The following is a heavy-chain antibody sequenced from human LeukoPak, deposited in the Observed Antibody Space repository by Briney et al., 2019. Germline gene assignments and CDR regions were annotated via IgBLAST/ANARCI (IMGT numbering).Heavy chain of an antibody. CDR2: ISSSSYI. V-gene: IGHV3-21*01. Sequence: GGSLRLSCAASGFTFSSYSMNWVRQAPGKGLEWVSSISSSSYIYYADSVKGRFTISRDNAKNSLYLQMNSLRAEDTAVYYCARSFVVVPAAIYRMDVWGQGTTVTVSS. CDR3: ARSFVVVPAAIYRMDV. CDR1: GFTFSSYS. J-gene: IGHJ6*02. D-gene: IGHD2-2*01.